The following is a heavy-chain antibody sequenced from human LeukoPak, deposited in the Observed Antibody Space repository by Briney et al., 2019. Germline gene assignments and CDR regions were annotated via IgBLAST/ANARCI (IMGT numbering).Heavy chain of an antibody. V-gene: IGHV4-34*01. Sequence: SETLSPTCAAYGGSFSGVYWSWIRQPPGKGLEWIGEINQSGSTNYNPSLKSRLTISVDTSKRQISLKLTSVTDADTAVYYCARGRNYFDSSGYNFVWFDPWGQGTLVTVSS. J-gene: IGHJ5*02. CDR1: GGSFSGVY. CDR2: INQSGST. CDR3: ARGRNYFDSSGYNFVWFDP. D-gene: IGHD3-22*01.